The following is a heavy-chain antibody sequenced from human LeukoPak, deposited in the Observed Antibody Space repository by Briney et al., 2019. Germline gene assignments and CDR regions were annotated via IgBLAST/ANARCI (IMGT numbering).Heavy chain of an antibody. CDR1: GFTFSSYA. CDR2: ISYDGSNK. Sequence: GGSLSLSRAASGFTFSSYAMHWVRQAPGKGVEWVAVISYDGSNKYYADSVKGRFTIPRDNSENTLYLQVNSLRAEDTAVYYCAREPLDSSGWYEFDYWGQGTLVTVSS. V-gene: IGHV3-30*04. D-gene: IGHD6-19*01. CDR3: AREPLDSSGWYEFDY. J-gene: IGHJ4*02.